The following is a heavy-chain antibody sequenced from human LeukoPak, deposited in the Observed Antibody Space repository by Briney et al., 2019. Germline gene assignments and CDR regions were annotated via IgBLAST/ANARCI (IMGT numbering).Heavy chain of an antibody. V-gene: IGHV1-24*01. CDR3: ATFVDTAIFDY. CDR2: FDPEDGET. CDR1: GYTFTGYY. Sequence: ASVKVSCKASGYTFTGYYMHWVRQAPGKGLEWMGGFDPEDGETIYAQKFQGRVTMTEDTSTDTAYMELSSLRSEDTAVYYCATFVDTAIFDYWGQGTLVTVSS. D-gene: IGHD5-18*01. J-gene: IGHJ4*02.